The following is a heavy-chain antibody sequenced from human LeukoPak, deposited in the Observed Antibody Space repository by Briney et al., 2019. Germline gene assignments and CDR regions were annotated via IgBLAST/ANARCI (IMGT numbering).Heavy chain of an antibody. J-gene: IGHJ4*02. Sequence: GGSLRLSCAASGFTFSSYAMSWVRQAPGKGLEWVSAISGSGGSTYYADSVKGRFTISRDNSKNTLYLQMNSLRAEDTAVYYCANDITPRTIGCASPKCPLEYWGQGTLVTVSS. V-gene: IGHV3-23*01. CDR1: GFTFSSYA. D-gene: IGHD4-23*01. CDR2: ISGSGGST. CDR3: ANDITPRTIGCASPKCPLEY.